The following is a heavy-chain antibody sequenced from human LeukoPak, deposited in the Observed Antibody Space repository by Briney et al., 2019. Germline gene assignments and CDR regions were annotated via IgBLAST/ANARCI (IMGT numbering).Heavy chain of an antibody. J-gene: IGHJ6*03. CDR1: GFTFSDYY. V-gene: IGHV3-11*01. CDR3: ARDRGSYYDSSGYSKDYYYYYMDV. CDR2: ISSSGSTI. Sequence: PGGSLRLSCAASGFTFSDYYMSWIRQAPGKGLEWVSYISSSGSTIYYADSVKGRFTISRDNAKNSLYLQMNSLRAEDTAVYCRARDRGSYYDSSGYSKDYYYYYMDVWGKGTTVTVSS. D-gene: IGHD3-22*01.